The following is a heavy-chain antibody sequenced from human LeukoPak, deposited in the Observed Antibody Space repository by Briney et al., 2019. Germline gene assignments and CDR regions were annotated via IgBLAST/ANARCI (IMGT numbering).Heavy chain of an antibody. V-gene: IGHV3-23*01. CDR3: AKDAEGPLDY. Sequence: GGSLRLSCAASGFTFSSYGTSWVRQAPGKGLEWVSALSDGGRSTYYADSVKGRFTISRDNSKNTLYLQMNSLRGEDTAVYYCAKDAEGPLDYWGQGTLVTVSS. J-gene: IGHJ4*02. CDR2: LSDGGRST. D-gene: IGHD1-14*01. CDR1: GFTFSSYG.